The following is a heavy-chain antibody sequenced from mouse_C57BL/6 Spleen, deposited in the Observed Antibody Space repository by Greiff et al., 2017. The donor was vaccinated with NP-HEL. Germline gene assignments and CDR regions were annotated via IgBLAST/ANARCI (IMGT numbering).Heavy chain of an antibody. CDR2: ISSGGDYI. CDR3: TRDERGYGNYVTWFAY. J-gene: IGHJ3*01. V-gene: IGHV5-9-1*02. CDR1: GFTFSSYA. Sequence: EVKLVESGEGLVKPGGSLKLSCAASGFTFSSYAMSWVRQTPEKRLEWVAYISSGGDYIYYADTVKGRFTISRDNARNTLYLQMSSLKSEDTAMYYCTRDERGYGNYVTWFAYWGQRTLVTVSA. D-gene: IGHD2-1*01.